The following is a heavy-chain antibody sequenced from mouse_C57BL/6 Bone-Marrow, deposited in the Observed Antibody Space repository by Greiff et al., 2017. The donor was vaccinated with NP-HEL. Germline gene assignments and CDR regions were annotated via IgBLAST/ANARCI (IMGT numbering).Heavy chain of an antibody. CDR1: GYTFTSYW. Sequence: QVQLQQPGAELVRPGSSVKLSCKASGYTFTSYWMHWVKQRPIQGLEWIGNIDPSDSETHYNQKFKDKATLTVDKSSSTAYMQLSSLTSEDSAVYYCALTNWPVYCDYWGQGTTLTVSA. CDR3: ALTNWPVYCDY. V-gene: IGHV1-52*01. J-gene: IGHJ2*01. CDR2: IDPSDSET. D-gene: IGHD4-1*01.